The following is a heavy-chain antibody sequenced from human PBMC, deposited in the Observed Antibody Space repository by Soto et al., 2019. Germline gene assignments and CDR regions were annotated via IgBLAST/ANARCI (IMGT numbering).Heavy chain of an antibody. CDR3: ARDSAQYLLYYGSGSYYNV. CDR1: GYTFTSYA. J-gene: IGHJ4*02. Sequence: ASVKVSCKASGYTFTSYAMHWVRQAPGQRLEWMGWINAGNGNTKYSQKFQGRVTITRDTSASTAYMELSSLRSEDTAVYYCARDSAQYLLYYGSGSYYNVWGQGTLVTVSS. D-gene: IGHD3-10*01. V-gene: IGHV1-3*01. CDR2: INAGNGNT.